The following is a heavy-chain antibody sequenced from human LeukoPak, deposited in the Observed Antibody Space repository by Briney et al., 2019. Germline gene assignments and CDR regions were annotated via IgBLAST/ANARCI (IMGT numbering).Heavy chain of an antibody. V-gene: IGHV4-39*01. CDR2: IYSGGTT. D-gene: IGHD2-15*01. CDR3: ARRRLTDLGYCSGGSCRPPPDDAFDI. J-gene: IGHJ3*02. Sequence: SETLSLTCSVTGGPMPSSGYYWGWIRQPPGTGLEWIGSIYSGGTTYYSPSLKSRITMSVDTSKNQFSLKLSSVTAADTAVYYCARRRLTDLGYCSGGSCRPPPDDAFDIWGQGTMVTVSS. CDR1: GGPMPSSGYY.